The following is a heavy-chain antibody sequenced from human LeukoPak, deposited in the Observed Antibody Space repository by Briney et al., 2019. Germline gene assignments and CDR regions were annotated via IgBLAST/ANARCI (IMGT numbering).Heavy chain of an antibody. D-gene: IGHD1-14*01. CDR2: IENSGRI. CDR3: AGGDTGFQAY. J-gene: IGHJ4*02. Sequence: ADTLSLTCTVSGGSISSYYWSWIRQPPGKGLELIGYIENSGRIKYKPSLQSRVTISLDAPKNQFSLRLSSVSPSDTAVYYCAGGDTGFQAYWGQGTLVTVSS. CDR1: GGSISSYY. V-gene: IGHV4-4*08.